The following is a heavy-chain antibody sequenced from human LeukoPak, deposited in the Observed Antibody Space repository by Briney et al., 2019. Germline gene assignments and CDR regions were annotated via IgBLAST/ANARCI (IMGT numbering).Heavy chain of an antibody. CDR1: GYTFTSYA. D-gene: IGHD4-17*01. V-gene: IGHV1-3*01. CDR2: INAGNGNT. CDR3: ARAEVDYGDYFNY. Sequence: ASVKVSCKASGYTFTSYAMHWVRQAPGQRLEWMGWINAGNGNTKYSQEFQDRVTITRDTSASTAYMELSSLRSDDTAVYYCARAEVDYGDYFNYWGQGTLVTVSS. J-gene: IGHJ4*02.